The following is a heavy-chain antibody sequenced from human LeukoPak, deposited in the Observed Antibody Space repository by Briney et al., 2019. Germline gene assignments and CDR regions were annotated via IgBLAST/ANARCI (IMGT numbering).Heavy chain of an antibody. CDR1: GYTFTSYD. CDR3: ARGLFVPSDWFDP. V-gene: IGHV1-8*01. J-gene: IGHJ5*02. Sequence: ASVKVSCKAPGYTFTSYDINWVRQATGQGLEWMGWMNPNSGNTGYARKFQGRVTMTRNTSISTAYMELSSLRSEDTAVYYCARGLFVPSDWFDPWGQGTLVTVSS. D-gene: IGHD3-10*02. CDR2: MNPNSGNT.